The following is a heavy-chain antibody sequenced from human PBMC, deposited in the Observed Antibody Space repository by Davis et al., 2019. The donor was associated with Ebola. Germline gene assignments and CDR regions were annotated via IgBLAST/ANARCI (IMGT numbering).Heavy chain of an antibody. CDR1: GFTFSSYA. D-gene: IGHD2-2*02. CDR2: ISGSGGST. V-gene: IGHV3-23*01. Sequence: GESLKISCAASGFTFSSYAMSWVRQAPGKGLEWVSAISGSGGSTYYADSVKGRFTISRDNSKNTLYLQMNSLRAEDTAVYYCAKDLGYCSSTSCYTGDAFDIWGQGTMVTVSS. J-gene: IGHJ3*02. CDR3: AKDLGYCSSTSCYTGDAFDI.